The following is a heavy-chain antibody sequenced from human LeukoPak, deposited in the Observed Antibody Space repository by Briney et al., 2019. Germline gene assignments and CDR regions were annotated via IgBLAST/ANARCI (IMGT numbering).Heavy chain of an antibody. CDR2: ISYDGSNK. CDR1: GFTFSSYA. V-gene: IGHV3-30*04. CDR3: AKDPRVYDSRSYYSYYFDY. Sequence: PGGSLRLSCAASGFTFSSYAMHWVRQAPGKGLEWVAVISYDGSNKYYTDSVKGRFTISRDNSKNTLFLQMNSLRAEDTAVYYCAKDPRVYDSRSYYSYYFDYWGQGTLVTVSS. D-gene: IGHD3-22*01. J-gene: IGHJ4*02.